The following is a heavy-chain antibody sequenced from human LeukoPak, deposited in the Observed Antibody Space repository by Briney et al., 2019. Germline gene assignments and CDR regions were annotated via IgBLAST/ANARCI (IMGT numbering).Heavy chain of an antibody. J-gene: IGHJ4*02. D-gene: IGHD6-19*01. Sequence: GASVKVSCKASGYTFTGYYLHWVRQAPGQGLEWMGWINPNSGGTKSTQKFQGRVTMTRDTSISTAYMELSRLRSDDTAVYYCARTKSSGWYYFDYWGQGTLVTVSS. V-gene: IGHV1-2*02. CDR3: ARTKSSGWYYFDY. CDR2: INPNSGGT. CDR1: GYTFTGYY.